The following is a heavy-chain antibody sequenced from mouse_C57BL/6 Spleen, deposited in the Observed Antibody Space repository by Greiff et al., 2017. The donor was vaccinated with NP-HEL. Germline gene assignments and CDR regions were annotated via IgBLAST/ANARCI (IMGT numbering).Heavy chain of an antibody. V-gene: IGHV1-54*01. CDR3: ARSGGYPYYLDY. CDR2: INPGSGGT. Sequence: VQLQQSGAELVRPGTSVKVSCKASGYAFTNYLIEWVKQRPGQGLEWIGVINPGSGGTNYNEKFKGKATLTADKSSSTAYMQLSSLTSEDSAVYFCARSGGYPYYLDYWGQGTTLTVSS. J-gene: IGHJ2*01. D-gene: IGHD2-2*01. CDR1: GYAFTNYL.